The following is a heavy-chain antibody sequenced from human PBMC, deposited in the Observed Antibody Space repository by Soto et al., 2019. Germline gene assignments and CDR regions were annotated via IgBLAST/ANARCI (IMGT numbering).Heavy chain of an antibody. Sequence: QVQLVQSRAEVRKPGASVKVSCKASGYTFTNNYIHWVRQAPGQGLEWMGIINPGGGSTNYAQKXQXXXSXXRDTSTASVYMELSSLTSEDTAVYYCARVTFCGGDCYSFDYWGQGTLVTVSS. J-gene: IGHJ4*02. V-gene: IGHV1-46*01. CDR1: GYTFTNNY. CDR3: ARVTFCGGDCYSFDY. D-gene: IGHD2-21*02. CDR2: INPGGGST.